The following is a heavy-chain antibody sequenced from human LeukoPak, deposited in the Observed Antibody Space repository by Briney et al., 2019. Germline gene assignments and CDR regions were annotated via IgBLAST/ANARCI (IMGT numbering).Heavy chain of an antibody. CDR2: MNPNSGNT. V-gene: IGHV1-8*01. D-gene: IGHD3-9*01. J-gene: IGHJ3*02. CDR3: ARDTDILTGYYYTINAFDI. CDR1: GYTFTSYD. Sequence: ASVKVSCKASGYTFTSYDINWVRQATGQGLEWMGWMNPNSGNTGYAQKFQGRVTMTRNTSISTPYMELSSLRSEDTAVYYCARDTDILTGYYYTINAFDIWGQGTMVTVSS.